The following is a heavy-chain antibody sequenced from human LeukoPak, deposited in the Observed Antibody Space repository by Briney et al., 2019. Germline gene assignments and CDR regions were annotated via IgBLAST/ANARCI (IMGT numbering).Heavy chain of an antibody. CDR1: GYTFTSYD. V-gene: IGHV1-2*06. CDR3: ARGDSSGYSDAFDI. Sequence: ASVKVSCKASGYTFTSYDINWVRQAPGQGLEWMGRINPNSGGTNYAQKFQGRVTMTRDTSISTAYMELSRLRSDDTAVYYCARGDSSGYSDAFDIWGQGTMVTVSS. CDR2: INPNSGGT. D-gene: IGHD3-22*01. J-gene: IGHJ3*02.